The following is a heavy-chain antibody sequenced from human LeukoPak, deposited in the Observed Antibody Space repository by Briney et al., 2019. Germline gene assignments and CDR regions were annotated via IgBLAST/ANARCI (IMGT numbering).Heavy chain of an antibody. V-gene: IGHV4-4*02. CDR1: GGSISSNSW. D-gene: IGHD3-22*01. CDR3: ARASDYDSSGYYLNAFDI. Sequence: SGTLSLTCAVSGGSISSNSWWGWVRQPPGKGLEWIGEIYHSGSPNYNPSLKSRVTISVDKSRNHFSLNLSSVTAADTAVYYCARASDYDSSGYYLNAFDIWGQGTMVTVSS. CDR2: IYHSGSP. J-gene: IGHJ3*02.